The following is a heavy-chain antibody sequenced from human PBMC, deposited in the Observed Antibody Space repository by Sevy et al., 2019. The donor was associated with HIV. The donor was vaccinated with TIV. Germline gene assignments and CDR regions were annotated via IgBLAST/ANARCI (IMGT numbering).Heavy chain of an antibody. CDR2: IYYSGST. CDR3: ASGGRHYYDSSGYYEFGTFDY. CDR1: GGSISSYY. V-gene: IGHV4-59*01. J-gene: IGHJ4*02. D-gene: IGHD3-22*01. Sequence: SETLSLTCTVSGGSISSYYWSWIRQPPGKGLEWIGYIYYSGSTYYNPSLKSRVTISVDTSKNQFSLKLSSVTAADTAVYYCASGGRHYYDSSGYYEFGTFDYWGQGTLVTVSS.